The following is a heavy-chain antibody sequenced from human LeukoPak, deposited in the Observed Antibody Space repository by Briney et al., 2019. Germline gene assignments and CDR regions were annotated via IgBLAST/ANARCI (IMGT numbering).Heavy chain of an antibody. D-gene: IGHD2/OR15-2a*01. CDR2: IYHSGST. CDR3: AAGPGGEYFSP. Sequence: SETLSLTCAVSGGSISSGGYSWSWIRQPPGEGLEWIGYIYHSGSTYYNPSLKSRVTISVDRSKNQFSLKLSSVTAADTAVYYCAAGPGGEYFSPWGQGTLVTVSS. V-gene: IGHV4-30-2*01. CDR1: GGSISSGGYS. J-gene: IGHJ5*02.